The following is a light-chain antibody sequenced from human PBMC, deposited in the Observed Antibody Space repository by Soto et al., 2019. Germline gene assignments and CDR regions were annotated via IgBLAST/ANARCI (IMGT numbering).Light chain of an antibody. CDR1: SSNIGADND. CDR3: QSYDSSLSGYVV. CDR2: VNN. Sequence: QSVLTQPPSVSGAPGHRVTIPCTGSSSNIGADNDVHWYQQLPGTAPKLLIYVNNNRPSGVPDRFSGSKSGTSASLAITGLQAEDEADYYCQSYDSSLSGYVVFGGGTKLTVL. J-gene: IGLJ2*01. V-gene: IGLV1-40*01.